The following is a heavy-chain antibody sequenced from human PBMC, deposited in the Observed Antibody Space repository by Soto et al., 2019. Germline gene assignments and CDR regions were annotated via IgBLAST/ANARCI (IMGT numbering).Heavy chain of an antibody. Sequence: PGGSLRLSCAASGFTFSSYGMHWVRQAPGKGLEWVAVISYDGSNKYYADSVKGRFTISRDNSKNTLYLQMNSLRAEDTAVYYCAKGPDYYDSSGYLEYFQHWGQGTLVTVSS. CDR2: ISYDGSNK. CDR3: AKGPDYYDSSGYLEYFQH. D-gene: IGHD3-22*01. V-gene: IGHV3-30*18. J-gene: IGHJ1*01. CDR1: GFTFSSYG.